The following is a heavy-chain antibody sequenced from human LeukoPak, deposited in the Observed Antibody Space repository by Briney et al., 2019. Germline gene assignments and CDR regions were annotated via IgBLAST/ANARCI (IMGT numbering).Heavy chain of an antibody. J-gene: IGHJ6*02. CDR2: TYYRSKWYN. CDR1: GDSVSSNSAA. V-gene: IGHV6-1*01. Sequence: SQTLSLTCAISGDSVSSNSAAWHWIRQSPSRGLEWLGRTYYRSKWYNDYAVSVKSRITINPDTSKNQFSLQLNSVTPEDTAVYYCARSGHSSSWPYSYGMDVWGQGTTVTVSS. D-gene: IGHD6-13*01. CDR3: ARSGHSSSWPYSYGMDV.